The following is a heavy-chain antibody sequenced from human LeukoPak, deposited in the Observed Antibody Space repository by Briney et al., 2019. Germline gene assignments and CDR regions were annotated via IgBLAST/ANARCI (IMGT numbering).Heavy chain of an antibody. CDR2: IKQDGSEK. V-gene: IGHV3-7*01. CDR1: GFTFSSYW. D-gene: IGHD6-13*01. CDR3: ARGPNKRAAAPRGFDP. Sequence: GSLRLSCAASGFTFSSYWISWVRQAPGKGLEWVANIKQDGSEKYYVDSVKGRFTISRDNAKNSLYLQMNSLRAEDTAVYYCARGPNKRAAAPRGFDPWGQGTLVTVSS. J-gene: IGHJ5*02.